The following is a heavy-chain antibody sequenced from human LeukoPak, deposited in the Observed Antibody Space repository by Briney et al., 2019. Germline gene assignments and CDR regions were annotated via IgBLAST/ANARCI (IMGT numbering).Heavy chain of an antibody. CDR2: IYHSGST. D-gene: IGHD3-22*01. Sequence: SETLSLTCTVSGGSISSYYWGWIRQPPGKGLEWIGSIYHSGSTYYNPSLKSRVTISVDTSKNQFSLKLSSVTAADTAVYYCARVPGRITMIVVGGWFDPWGRGTLVTVSS. CDR3: ARVPGRITMIVVGGWFDP. V-gene: IGHV4-38-2*02. CDR1: GGSISSYY. J-gene: IGHJ5*02.